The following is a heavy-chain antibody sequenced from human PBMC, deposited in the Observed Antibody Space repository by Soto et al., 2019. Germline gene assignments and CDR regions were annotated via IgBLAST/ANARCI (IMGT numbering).Heavy chain of an antibody. D-gene: IGHD2-2*01. Sequence: EVQLLESGGGLVQPGGSLRLSCAASGFTFRNYAMTWVRQAPGKGLEWVSGLSGSGTMRYYADSVRGRFIISRENAKNNLFLQMDNLRVEDSAVYYCAKEAEDNEQVPIPGDNWGQGTLVTVSS. J-gene: IGHJ4*02. CDR1: GFTFRNYA. CDR2: LSGSGTMR. CDR3: AKEAEDNEQVPIPGDN. V-gene: IGHV3-23*01.